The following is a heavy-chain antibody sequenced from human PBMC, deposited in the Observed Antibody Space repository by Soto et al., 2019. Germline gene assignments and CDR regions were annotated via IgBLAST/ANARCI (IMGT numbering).Heavy chain of an antibody. CDR2: IYPGDSDT. CDR1: GYSFTSYW. Sequence: LGESLKISCKGSGYSFTSYWIGWVRQMPGKGLEWMGIIYPGDSDTRYSPSFQGQVTISADKSISTAYLQWSSLKASDTAMYYCARRHLYCSGGSCYHTYGMDVWGQGTTVTVSS. J-gene: IGHJ6*02. D-gene: IGHD2-15*01. V-gene: IGHV5-51*01. CDR3: ARRHLYCSGGSCYHTYGMDV.